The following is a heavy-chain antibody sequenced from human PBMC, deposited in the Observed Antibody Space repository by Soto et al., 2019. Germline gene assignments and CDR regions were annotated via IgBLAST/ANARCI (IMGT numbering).Heavy chain of an antibody. CDR1: GGSISSGPYS. CDR3: ASSHAGAHITAAVH. CDR2: FYYSGST. Sequence: SETLSLTCSVSGGSISSGPYSWGWIRQPPGKGLEWIGTFYYSGSTRYNPSLESRVTISVDRSKNQFSLKLSSVTAADTAVYYCASSHAGAHITAAVHWGQGTLVTVSS. J-gene: IGHJ4*02. D-gene: IGHD6-13*01. V-gene: IGHV4-39*07.